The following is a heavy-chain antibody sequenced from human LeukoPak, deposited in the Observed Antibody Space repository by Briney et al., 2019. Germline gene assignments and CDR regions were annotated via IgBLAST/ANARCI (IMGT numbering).Heavy chain of an antibody. V-gene: IGHV1-8*03. CDR3: ARVGYSNSYDY. Sequence: GASVKVSCKASGYIFTNFDINWVRQATGQGLEWMGWMNPNTGNAGYAQKFQDRVTITWDASISTAYMDLSSLRSEDTAVYYCARVGYSNSYDYWGQGTLVTVSS. D-gene: IGHD4-11*01. CDR2: MNPNTGNA. CDR1: GYIFTNFD. J-gene: IGHJ4*02.